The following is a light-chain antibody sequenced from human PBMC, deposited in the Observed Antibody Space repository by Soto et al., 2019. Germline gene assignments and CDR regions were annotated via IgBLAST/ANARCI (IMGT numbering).Light chain of an antibody. CDR3: QQRHNWPIT. V-gene: IGKV3-11*01. J-gene: IGKJ5*01. CDR2: DAF. Sequence: EIVLTQSPATLSLSSGERATLSCRASETIRNLLAWYQQRPGQAPRLLIYDAFSRAPGIPARFSGGGSGTDFTLTIISLEPEDFGVYYCQQRHNWPITFGQGTRLEIK. CDR1: ETIRNL.